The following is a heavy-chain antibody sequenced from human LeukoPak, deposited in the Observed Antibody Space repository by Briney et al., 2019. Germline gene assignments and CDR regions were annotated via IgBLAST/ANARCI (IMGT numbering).Heavy chain of an antibody. CDR1: GSSINSAYY. J-gene: IGHJ6*03. CDR3: ARLHYGGNYGYYYYYMDV. Sequence: SETLSLTCTVSGSSINSAYYWGWIRQPPGKGLEWIGSIYYTGSTYYNPSLKSRVTISVDTSKNQFSLKLSSVTAADTAVYYCARLHYGGNYGYYYYYMDVWGKGTTVTISS. CDR2: IYYTGST. V-gene: IGHV4-38-2*02. D-gene: IGHD4-23*01.